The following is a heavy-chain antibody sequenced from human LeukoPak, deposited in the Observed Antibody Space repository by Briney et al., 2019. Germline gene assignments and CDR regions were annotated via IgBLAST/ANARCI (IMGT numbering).Heavy chain of an antibody. CDR3: ARDIGWELRGYFDY. D-gene: IGHD1-26*01. J-gene: IGHJ4*02. CDR2: IYSGGGT. CDR1: GFTVSSNY. Sequence: GGSLRLSCAASGFTVSSNYMIWVRQAPGKGLEWVSVIYSGGGTYYADSVKGRFTISRDNSKNTLYLQMNSLRAEDTAVYYCARDIGWELRGYFDYWGQGTLVTVSS. V-gene: IGHV3-53*01.